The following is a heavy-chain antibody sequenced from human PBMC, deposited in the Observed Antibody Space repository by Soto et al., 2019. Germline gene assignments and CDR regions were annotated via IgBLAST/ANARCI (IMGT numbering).Heavy chain of an antibody. CDR3: ASLGGRISSKYYFDY. D-gene: IGHD3-10*01. Sequence: SETLSLTCNVSGGSINSYWWSWIRQPAGKGLEWIGRVYSSGTTDYNPSLNSRVTMSIETSKNQFSLKLSSVTAADTAVYYCASLGGRISSKYYFDYWGQGTLVTVSS. J-gene: IGHJ4*02. CDR1: GGSINSYW. V-gene: IGHV4-4*07. CDR2: VYSSGTT.